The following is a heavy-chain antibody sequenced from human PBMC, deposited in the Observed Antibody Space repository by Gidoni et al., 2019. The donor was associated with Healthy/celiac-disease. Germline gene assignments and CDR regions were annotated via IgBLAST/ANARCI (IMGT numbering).Heavy chain of an antibody. J-gene: IGHJ3*02. V-gene: IGHV4-34*01. D-gene: IGHD3-22*01. CDR3: AGCGSGYYYRYAFDI. CDR2: IKHSGRT. CDR1: GGSFSGYY. Sequence: QVQLQQCGAGLSKPSETLPLTFPVYGGSFSGYYWSWIRQPPGKGLEWIGEIKHSGRTNYNTSLKSRVTISVDTSKNQCSQKLGSVNAAETAVYYCAGCGSGYYYRYAFDIWGQGTMVTVSS.